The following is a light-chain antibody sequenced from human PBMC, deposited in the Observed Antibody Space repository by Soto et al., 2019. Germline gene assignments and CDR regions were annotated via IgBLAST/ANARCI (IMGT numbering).Light chain of an antibody. J-gene: IGLJ3*02. CDR3: AAWGDSLSGWV. CDR2: RSD. V-gene: IGLV1-47*01. CDR1: SSNIGSNY. Sequence: QSVLTQPPSASGTPGQRVTISCSGSSSNIGSNYVYWYQQFPGTAPKLLIYRSDQRPSGVPDRFSGSKSGTSASLAISGLRSEDEADYYCAAWGDSLSGWVFGGGTKVTVL.